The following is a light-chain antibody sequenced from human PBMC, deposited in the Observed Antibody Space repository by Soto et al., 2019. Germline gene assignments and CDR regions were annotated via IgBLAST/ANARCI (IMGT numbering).Light chain of an antibody. Sequence: DIQLTQSPSTLSASVGDSVTITCRAIQSISSWLAWYQQRPGKAPKVLIYDASSLQSGVPSRFSGSGSGTEFTLTISSLQPDDFATYYCQQYNIYPWTFGQGTEVEIK. V-gene: IGKV1-5*01. CDR1: QSISSW. CDR3: QQYNIYPWT. CDR2: DAS. J-gene: IGKJ1*01.